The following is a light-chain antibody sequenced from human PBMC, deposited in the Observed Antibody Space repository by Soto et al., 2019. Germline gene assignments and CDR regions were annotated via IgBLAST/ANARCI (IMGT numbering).Light chain of an antibody. Sequence: QAVVTQPPSVSVAPGQRVTISCTGSSSNIGAGYDVHWYQQHPGTAPKLLIYGNSNRPSGVPDRFSGSKSGTSASLAITGLQAEDEADYYCQAYDSSLSGYVFGTGTKLTVL. J-gene: IGLJ1*01. V-gene: IGLV1-40*01. CDR1: SSNIGAGYD. CDR3: QAYDSSLSGYV. CDR2: GNS.